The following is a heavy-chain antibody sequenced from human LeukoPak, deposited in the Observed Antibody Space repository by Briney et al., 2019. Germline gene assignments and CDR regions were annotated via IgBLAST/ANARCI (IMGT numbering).Heavy chain of an antibody. V-gene: IGHV3-23*01. CDR2: ISGSGGST. J-gene: IGHJ3*02. Sequence: GGSLRLSCAASGFTFSSYAMSWVRQAPGKGLEWVSAISGSGGSTYYADSVKGRFTISRDNSKNTLYLQMNSLRAEDTAVYYCAKCMAYQYDYVWGSYRYTFAFDIWGQGTMVTVSS. D-gene: IGHD3-16*02. CDR1: GFTFSSYA. CDR3: AKCMAYQYDYVWGSYRYTFAFDI.